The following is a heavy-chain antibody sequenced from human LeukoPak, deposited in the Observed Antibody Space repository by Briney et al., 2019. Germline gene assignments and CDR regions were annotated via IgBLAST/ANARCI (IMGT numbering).Heavy chain of an antibody. CDR1: GFTVSSNY. V-gene: IGHV3-23*01. D-gene: IGHD3-10*01. CDR3: AKGGSGSYHYYFGMDV. J-gene: IGHJ6*02. Sequence: GGSLRLSCVASGFTVSSNYMSWVRQAPGKGLEWVSIISGSGGSTFYADSVKGRFTISRDNSKNTLYLQMNRLRAEDTAVYYCAKGGSGSYHYYFGMDVWGQGTTVSVSS. CDR2: ISGSGGST.